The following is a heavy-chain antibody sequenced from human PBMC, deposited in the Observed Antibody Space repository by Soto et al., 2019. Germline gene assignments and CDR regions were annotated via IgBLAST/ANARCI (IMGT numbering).Heavy chain of an antibody. CDR1: GDSVTSHY. Sequence: PSETLSLTCSFSGDSVTSHYLTWIRQSPEKGLEWIGYIYHSGSTYYNPSLKSRVTISVDRSKNQFSLKLSSVTAADTAVYYCARVGVDDYGYYYFDYWGQGTLVTVSS. D-gene: IGHD4-17*01. CDR3: ARVGVDDYGYYYFDY. J-gene: IGHJ4*02. CDR2: IYHSGST. V-gene: IGHV4-59*02.